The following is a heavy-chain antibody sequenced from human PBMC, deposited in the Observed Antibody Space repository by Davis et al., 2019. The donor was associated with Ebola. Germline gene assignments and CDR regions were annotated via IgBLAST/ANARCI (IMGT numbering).Heavy chain of an antibody. CDR1: GFTFSSYG. D-gene: IGHD3-3*01. V-gene: IGHV3-30*18. J-gene: IGHJ6*02. Sequence: PGGSLRFSCAASGFTFSSYGMHWVRQAPGKGLEWVAVISYDGSNKYYADSVKGRFTISRDNSKNTLYLQMNSLRAEDTAVYYCAKDQFGVEWLLFGMDVWGQGTMVTVSS. CDR2: ISYDGSNK. CDR3: AKDQFGVEWLLFGMDV.